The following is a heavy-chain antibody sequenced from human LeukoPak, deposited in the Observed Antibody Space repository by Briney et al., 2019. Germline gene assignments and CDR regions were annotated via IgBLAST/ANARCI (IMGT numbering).Heavy chain of an antibody. CDR2: IIPIFGTA. CDR1: GGTFSSYA. J-gene: IGHJ3*02. CDR3: ARDREGGLATVTTTDAFDI. D-gene: IGHD4-17*01. V-gene: IGHV1-69*05. Sequence: ASVKVSCKASGGTFSSYAISWVRQAPGQGLEWMGGIIPIFGTANYAQKFQGRVTITTDESTSTAYMELSSLRSEDTAVYYCARDREGGLATVTTTDAFDIWGQGTMVTVSS.